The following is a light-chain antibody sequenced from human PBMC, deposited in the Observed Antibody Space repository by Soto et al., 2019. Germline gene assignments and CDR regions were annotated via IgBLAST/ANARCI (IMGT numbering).Light chain of an antibody. CDR1: SSDVGDYNS. CDR2: DVS. Sequence: ALTQPRSVSGSPGQSVTVSCIGTSSDVGDYNSVSWYQQHPGKAPKLMIYDVSKRPSGVPDRFSGSKSGNTASLTISGLQAEDEADYYCCSYVGGYSYVFGIGTKVTVL. J-gene: IGLJ1*01. CDR3: CSYVGGYSYV. V-gene: IGLV2-11*01.